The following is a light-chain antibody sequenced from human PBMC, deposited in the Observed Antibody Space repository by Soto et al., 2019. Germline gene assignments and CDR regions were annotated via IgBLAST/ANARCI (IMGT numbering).Light chain of an antibody. CDR2: GAS. J-gene: IGKJ1*01. V-gene: IGKV1-33*01. CDR1: QDIRTS. Sequence: DIQMTQSPSSLSASVGARVSITCQASQDIRTSLSWFQHKPGRAPKLLIYGASYLETGVPSRFRGSGSGTDFTFTISSLQPDDFATYYCQQYNSYPWTFGQGTKVEIK. CDR3: QQYNSYPWT.